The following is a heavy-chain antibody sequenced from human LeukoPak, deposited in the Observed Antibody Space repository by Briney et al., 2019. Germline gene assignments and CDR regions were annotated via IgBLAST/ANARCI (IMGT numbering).Heavy chain of an antibody. V-gene: IGHV3-9*01. CDR3: AKGPLQLWFGFDY. J-gene: IGHJ4*02. Sequence: GGSLRLSCAASGFTFDDYAMHWVRQAPGKGLEWVSGISWNSGSIGYADSVKGRFTISRDNAKNSLYLQMNSLRAEDTALYYCAKGPLQLWFGFDYWGQGTLVTVSS. CDR2: ISWNSGSI. CDR1: GFTFDDYA. D-gene: IGHD5-18*01.